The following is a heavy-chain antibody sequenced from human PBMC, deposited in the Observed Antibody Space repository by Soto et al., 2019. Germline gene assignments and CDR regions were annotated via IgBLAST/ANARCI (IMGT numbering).Heavy chain of an antibody. V-gene: IGHV3-30*18. Sequence: PVGSLRLSCAASGFTFSSYGMHWVRQAPGKGLEWVAVISYDGSNKYYADSVKGRFTISRDNSKNTLYLQMNSLRAEDTAVYYCAKGSPSPGWGYYDSTNPYYFDYWGQGTLVTVSS. CDR3: AKGSPSPGWGYYDSTNPYYFDY. CDR1: GFTFSSYG. CDR2: ISYDGSNK. J-gene: IGHJ4*02. D-gene: IGHD3-22*01.